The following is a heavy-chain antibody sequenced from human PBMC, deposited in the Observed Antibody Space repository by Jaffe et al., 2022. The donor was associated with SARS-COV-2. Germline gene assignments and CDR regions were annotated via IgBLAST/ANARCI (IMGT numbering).Heavy chain of an antibody. V-gene: IGHV4-39*01. J-gene: IGHJ2*01. CDR1: GGSISSSSYY. Sequence: QLQLQESGPGLVKPSETLSLTCTVSGGSISSSSYYWGWIRQPPGKGLEWIGSIYYSGSTYYNPSLKSRVTISVDTSKNQFSLKLSSVTAADTAVYYCARLLLGYCSGGSCYGYWYFDLWGRGTLVTVSS. CDR2: IYYSGST. D-gene: IGHD2-15*01. CDR3: ARLLLGYCSGGSCYGYWYFDL.